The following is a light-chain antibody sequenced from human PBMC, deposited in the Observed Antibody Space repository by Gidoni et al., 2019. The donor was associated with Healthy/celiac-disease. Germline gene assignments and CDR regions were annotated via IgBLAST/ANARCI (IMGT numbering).Light chain of an antibody. CDR3: SSYTSSSTLA. J-gene: IGLJ3*02. Sequence: QSALTQPASVSVSPGLSITISCTGTSSDVGGYNYVSWYQQHPGKAPKLMIYEVSNRPSGVSNRFSGSKSGNTASLTISGLQAEDEADYYCSSYTSSSTLAFGGGTKLTVL. V-gene: IGLV2-14*01. CDR1: SSDVGGYNY. CDR2: EVS.